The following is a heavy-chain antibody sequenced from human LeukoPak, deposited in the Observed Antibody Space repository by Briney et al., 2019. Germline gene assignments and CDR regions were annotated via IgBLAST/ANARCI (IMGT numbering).Heavy chain of an antibody. J-gene: IGHJ3*02. D-gene: IGHD3-10*01. V-gene: IGHV3-74*01. CDR3: ARGWFGPDS. CDR2: ISNEGTTT. CDR1: GFTFSGRS. Sequence: GESLRLSCAASGFTFSGRSMHWVRQAPGKGRVRFSGISNEGTTTNYADSVKGRFTISRDNAKNTLYLQMKSLRAEDTAVYYCARGWFGPDSWDQGTMVTVSS.